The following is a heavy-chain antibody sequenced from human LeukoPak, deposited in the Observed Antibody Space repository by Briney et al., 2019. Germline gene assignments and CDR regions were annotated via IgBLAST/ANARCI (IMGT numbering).Heavy chain of an antibody. D-gene: IGHD2-15*01. CDR1: GASMSGRY. Sequence: SETLSLTCTVSGASMSGRYWSWIRQPPGKGLEWIGSIYYGGSTTSNPSLKSRVTMSVDTSNNQFSLKLSSVTAADTAIYYCARDIVWYSHWGQGTLVTVSS. CDR2: IYYGGST. V-gene: IGHV4-59*11. J-gene: IGHJ4*02. CDR3: ARDIVWYSH.